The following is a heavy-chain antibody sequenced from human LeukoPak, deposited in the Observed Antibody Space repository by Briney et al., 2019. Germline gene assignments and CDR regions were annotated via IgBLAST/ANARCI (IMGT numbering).Heavy chain of an antibody. D-gene: IGHD4/OR15-4a*01. CDR1: GGSISSSSYY. V-gene: IGHV4-39*01. CDR2: IHYSGST. Sequence: SETLSLTCTVSGGSISSSSYYWDWIRQPPGKGLEWIGYIHYSGSTHYNPALKSRLTISADMSKNQFALKMSSVTAADTAVYYCARHGYNDYGLDSWGQGTLVTVSS. J-gene: IGHJ5*01. CDR3: ARHGYNDYGLDS.